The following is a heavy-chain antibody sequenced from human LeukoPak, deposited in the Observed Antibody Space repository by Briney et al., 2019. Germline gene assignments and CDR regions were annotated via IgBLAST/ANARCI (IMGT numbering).Heavy chain of an antibody. CDR2: INPNSGGT. V-gene: IGHV1-2*02. CDR1: GYTFTGYY. J-gene: IGHJ4*02. Sequence: GASVKVSCKASGYTFTGYYMHWVRQAPGQGLEWMGWINPNSGGTNYAQKFQGRVTMTRDTSISTAYMELSRLRSDDTAVYYCAREAGIVGATVFDYWGRGTLVTVSS. CDR3: AREAGIVGATVFDY. D-gene: IGHD1-26*01.